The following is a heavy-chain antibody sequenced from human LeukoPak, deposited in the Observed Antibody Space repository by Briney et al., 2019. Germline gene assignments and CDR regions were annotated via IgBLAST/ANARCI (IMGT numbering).Heavy chain of an antibody. D-gene: IGHD2-2*01. Sequence: ASVNVSCKVSGYTLTELSMHWVRQAPGKGLEWMGGFDPEDGETIYAQKFQGRVTMTEDTSTDTAYMELSSLRSEDTAVYYCASGGPSIIPAAVVDYWGQGTLVTVSS. V-gene: IGHV1-24*01. CDR3: ASGGPSIIPAAVVDY. J-gene: IGHJ4*02. CDR1: GYTLTELS. CDR2: FDPEDGET.